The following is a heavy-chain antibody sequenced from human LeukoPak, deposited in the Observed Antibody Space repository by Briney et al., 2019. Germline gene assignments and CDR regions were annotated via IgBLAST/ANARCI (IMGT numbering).Heavy chain of an antibody. CDR1: GYSCSSYW. CDR3: AGWAVTTFNDAFDI. CDR2: IYPGDSDT. J-gene: IGHJ3*02. D-gene: IGHD4-17*01. Sequence: GESLKICGEGSGYSCSSYWICWVREMAGKGVEWMVIIYPGDSDTRYSPSFQGQVTISADKSISTAYLQWSSLKASDTAMYYCAGWAVTTFNDAFDIWGQGTMVTVSS. V-gene: IGHV5-51*01.